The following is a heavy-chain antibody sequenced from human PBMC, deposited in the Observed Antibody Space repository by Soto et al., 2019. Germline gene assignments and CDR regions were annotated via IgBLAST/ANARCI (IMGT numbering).Heavy chain of an antibody. J-gene: IGHJ5*02. CDR3: ARQGSGVQLERPGWFDP. CDR2: IYPGDSDT. V-gene: IGHV5-51*01. D-gene: IGHD1-1*01. CDR1: GYSFTSYW. Sequence: GESLKISCKGSGYSFTSYWIGWGRQMPGKGLEWMGIIYPGDSDTRYSPSVQGQGTISADKSSSTAYLQWSSLTASDTAMYYGARQGSGVQLERPGWFDPWGQGTLVTVSS.